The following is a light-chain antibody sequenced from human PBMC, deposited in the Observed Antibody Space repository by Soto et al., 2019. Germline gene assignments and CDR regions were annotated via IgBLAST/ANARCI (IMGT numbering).Light chain of an antibody. CDR2: RAS. J-gene: IGKJ1*01. Sequence: DLQMTQSPSTLSASVGDRVIITCRASQSVDNWLAWFQQKPGKAPKVVIYRASGLESGVPSRFSGSGSGTEFTLTISSLQPDDFATYYCQHYSASSPWTFGRGTKVEIK. CDR1: QSVDNW. V-gene: IGKV1-5*03. CDR3: QHYSASSPWT.